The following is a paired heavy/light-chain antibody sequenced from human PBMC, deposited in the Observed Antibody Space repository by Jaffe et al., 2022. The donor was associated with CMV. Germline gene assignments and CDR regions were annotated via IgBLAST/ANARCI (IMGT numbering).Light chain of an antibody. V-gene: IGKV3-15*01. Sequence: EIVMTQSPATLSLSPGGRATLSCRASQHVNNFLAWYQQKPGQAPRLLIYGASTRASGIPARFSGSGSGTEFTLTISSLQSEDFAVYYCQQYHDWPPLTFGGGTKVEI. J-gene: IGKJ4*01. CDR1: QHVNNF. CDR3: QQYHDWPPLT. CDR2: GAS.
Heavy chain of an antibody. CDR2: IYNTGST. J-gene: IGHJ4*02. V-gene: IGHV4-31*03. CDR1: GYSLSRAGYY. Sequence: QVQLQESGPGLVKPSQALSLTCNVSGYSLSRAGYYWTWIRQRPGKGLEWIGFIYNTGSTHYNPSLRSRITMSLDTSENHFSLKVNSVTAADAAVYYCARAAIPPFIDYWGQGTRVTVSS. CDR3: ARAAIPPFIDY. D-gene: IGHD2-21*01.